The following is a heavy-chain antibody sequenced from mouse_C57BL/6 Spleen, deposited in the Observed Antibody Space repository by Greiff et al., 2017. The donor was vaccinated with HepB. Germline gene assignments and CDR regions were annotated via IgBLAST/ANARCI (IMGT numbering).Heavy chain of an antibody. V-gene: IGHV1-80*01. CDR3: AYDYGSGGRFGAWFAY. CDR1: GYAFSSYW. CDR2: IYPGDGDT. J-gene: IGHJ3*01. D-gene: IGHD2-4*01. Sequence: QLQQSGAELVKPGASVKISCKASGYAFSSYWMNWVKQRPGKGLEWIGQIYPGDGDTNYNGKFKGKATLTADKSSSTAYMQLSSLTSEDSAVYLCAYDYGSGGRFGAWFAYWGQGTLVTVSA.